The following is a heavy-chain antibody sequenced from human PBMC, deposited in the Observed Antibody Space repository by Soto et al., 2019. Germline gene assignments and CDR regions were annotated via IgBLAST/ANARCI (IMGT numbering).Heavy chain of an antibody. CDR3: ARGSYYYDSTGYYYARGFPDS. CDR1: GYTFPNYA. CDR2: INTGNGNT. Sequence: GASVKVSCKASGYTFPNYAMHWVRQAPGQRLEWMGWINTGNGNTRYSQKFQGRVTITRDTYATTAYMELSSLRSEDTAVYYCARGSYYYDSTGYYYARGFPDSWGQGTLVTVSS. D-gene: IGHD3-22*01. J-gene: IGHJ4*02. V-gene: IGHV1-3*04.